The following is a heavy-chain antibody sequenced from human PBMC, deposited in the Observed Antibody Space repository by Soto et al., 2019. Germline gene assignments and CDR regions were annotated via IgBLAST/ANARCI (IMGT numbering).Heavy chain of an antibody. Sequence: PGGSLRLSCAASGFTFSSHDMHWVRQATGKGLEWVSAIGSAGDTYYPGSVKGRFTISRENAKNSLYLQMNSLRVEDTAVYYCARRYGDYRYWYFDLWGRGTLVTVSS. CDR2: IGSAGDT. V-gene: IGHV3-13*01. J-gene: IGHJ2*01. D-gene: IGHD4-17*01. CDR3: ARRYGDYRYWYFDL. CDR1: GFTFSSHD.